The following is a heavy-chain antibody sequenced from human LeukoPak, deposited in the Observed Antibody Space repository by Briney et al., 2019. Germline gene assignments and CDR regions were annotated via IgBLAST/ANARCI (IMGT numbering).Heavy chain of an antibody. Sequence: PGGSLRLSCVASGFTFNNYSMNWVRQAPGKGLEWVSSISSSSTYIYHADSVKSRFTISRDNAKNSLYLQMNSLRAEDTAVYYCARDSGIYRTIDYWGQGTLVTVSS. V-gene: IGHV3-21*01. CDR1: GFTFNNYS. CDR3: ARDSGIYRTIDY. CDR2: ISSSSTYI. D-gene: IGHD1-26*01. J-gene: IGHJ4*02.